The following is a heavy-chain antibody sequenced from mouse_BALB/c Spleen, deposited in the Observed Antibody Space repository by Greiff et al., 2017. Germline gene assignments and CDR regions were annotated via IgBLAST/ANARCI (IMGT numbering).Heavy chain of an antibody. Sequence: EVNVVESGGGLVQPGGSLKLSCAASGFTFSSYTMSWVRQTPEKRLEWVAYISNGGGSTYYPDTVKGRFTISRDNAKNTLYLQMSSLKSEDTAMYYCARPSYYYGSSYEFAYWGQGTLVTVSA. CDR1: GFTFSSYT. CDR2: ISNGGGST. D-gene: IGHD1-1*01. V-gene: IGHV5-12-2*01. CDR3: ARPSYYYGSSYEFAY. J-gene: IGHJ3*01.